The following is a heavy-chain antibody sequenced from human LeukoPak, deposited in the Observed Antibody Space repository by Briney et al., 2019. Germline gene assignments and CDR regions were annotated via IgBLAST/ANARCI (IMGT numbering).Heavy chain of an antibody. CDR2: IYYSGST. D-gene: IGHD7-27*01. CDR3: ARFSPRAMGNYFDF. J-gene: IGHJ4*02. CDR1: GGSISSYY. V-gene: IGHV4-59*12. Sequence: SETLSLTCTVSGGSISSYYWSWIRQPPGKGLEWIGYIYYSGSTNYNPSLKSRVTISVDTSKNQFSLKLSSVTAADTAVYYCARFSPRAMGNYFDFWGQGTLVTVSS.